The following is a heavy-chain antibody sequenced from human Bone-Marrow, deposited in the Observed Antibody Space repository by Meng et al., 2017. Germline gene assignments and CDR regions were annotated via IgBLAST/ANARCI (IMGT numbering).Heavy chain of an antibody. CDR3: AGDRGHTKAFDY. CDR2: IYYSGST. Sequence: SETLSLTCTVSGGSISSGGYYWSWIRQHPGKGLEWIGYIYYSGSTYYNPSLKIRVTISVDTSKNQFSLKLTSVAAADTAVYYCAGDRGHTKAFDYWGQGTLVTVSS. J-gene: IGHJ4*02. D-gene: IGHD2-15*01. CDR1: GGSISSGGYY. V-gene: IGHV4-31*03.